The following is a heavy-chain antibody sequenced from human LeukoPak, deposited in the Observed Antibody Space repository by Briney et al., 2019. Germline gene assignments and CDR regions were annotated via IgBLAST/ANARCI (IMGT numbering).Heavy chain of an antibody. Sequence: GESLRLSCTTSGFTFSSYALSWVRQAPGKGLEWVSGIRVSGSTYYPDSVTGRFTISRDNSENTLYLQMSGLRAEDTAIYYCAKGTGDTAYYFDFWGQGVLVTVSS. D-gene: IGHD7-27*01. V-gene: IGHV3-23*01. CDR2: IRVSGST. CDR1: GFTFSSYA. CDR3: AKGTGDTAYYFDF. J-gene: IGHJ4*02.